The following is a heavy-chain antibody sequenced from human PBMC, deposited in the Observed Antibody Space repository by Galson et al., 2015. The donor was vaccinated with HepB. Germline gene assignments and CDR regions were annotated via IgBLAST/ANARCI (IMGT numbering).Heavy chain of an antibody. CDR2: IGSTRSYI. Sequence: SLRLSCAASGFAFATYSMNWVRQAPGKGLEWVSSIGSTRSYIYYADSVKGRFTISRDNAKNSLYLQMNSLRAEDTAVYYCARYVDTASEAAGEIDYYYYMDVWGKGATVTVSS. V-gene: IGHV3-21*06. CDR3: ARYVDTASEAAGEIDYYYYMDV. CDR1: GFAFATYS. J-gene: IGHJ6*03. D-gene: IGHD5-18*01.